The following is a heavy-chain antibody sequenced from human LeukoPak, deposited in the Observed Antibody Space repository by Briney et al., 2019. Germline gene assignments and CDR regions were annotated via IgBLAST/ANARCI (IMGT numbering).Heavy chain of an antibody. CDR2: IYHSGST. CDR1: GGSISSGDYY. CDR3: ARGAKWSLWFGELYFDY. V-gene: IGHV4-30-2*01. J-gene: IGHJ4*02. Sequence: SETLSLTCTVSGGSISSGDYYWSWIRQPPGKGLEWIGYIYHSGSTYYNPPLKSRVTISVDRSKNQFSLKLSSVTAADTAVYYCARGAKWSLWFGELYFDYWGQGTLVTVSS. D-gene: IGHD3-10*01.